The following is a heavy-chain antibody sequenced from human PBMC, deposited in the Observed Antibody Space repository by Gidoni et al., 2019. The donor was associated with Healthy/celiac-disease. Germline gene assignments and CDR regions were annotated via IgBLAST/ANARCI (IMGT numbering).Heavy chain of an antibody. D-gene: IGHD6-19*01. CDR1: GFTFSSYA. CDR3: AKTLYSSGWYSSFDY. CDR2: ISGSGGST. V-gene: IGHV3-23*01. J-gene: IGHJ4*02. Sequence: EVQLLESGGGLVQPGGSLRLSCAASGFTFSSYAMSWVRQAPGKGLEWVSAISGSGGSTYYADSVKGRFTISRDNSKNTLYLQMNSLRAEETAVYYCAKTLYSSGWYSSFDYWGQGTLVTVSS.